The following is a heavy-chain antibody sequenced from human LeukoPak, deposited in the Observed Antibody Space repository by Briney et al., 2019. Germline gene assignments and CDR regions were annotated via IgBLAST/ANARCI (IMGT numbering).Heavy chain of an antibody. Sequence: ASVKVSCKASGYTFTSYGISWVRQAPGQGLEWMGWISAYNGNTSYAQKFQGRVTMTRDMSTSTVYMELSSLRSEDTAVYYCATNGGGYYDSSGYYLPQHWGQGTLVTVSS. CDR1: GYTFTSYG. V-gene: IGHV1-18*01. D-gene: IGHD3-22*01. CDR3: ATNGGGYYDSSGYYLPQH. CDR2: ISAYNGNT. J-gene: IGHJ1*01.